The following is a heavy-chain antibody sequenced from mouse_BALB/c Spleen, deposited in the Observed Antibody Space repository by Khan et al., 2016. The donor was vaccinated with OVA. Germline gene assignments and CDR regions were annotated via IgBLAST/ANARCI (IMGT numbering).Heavy chain of an antibody. CDR1: GFTFSDYF. CDR2: ISNGGGST. Sequence: EVQLVESGGGLVQPGGSLKLSCATSGFTFSDYFMYWVRQTPEKRLEWVAYISNGGGSTYYPDTVKGRFTISRDNAKNTLYLQMSRLKSEDTAMYCCARGTTVGAFDYWGKGTTLTVSS. V-gene: IGHV5-12*02. CDR3: ARGTTVGAFDY. J-gene: IGHJ2*01. D-gene: IGHD1-1*01.